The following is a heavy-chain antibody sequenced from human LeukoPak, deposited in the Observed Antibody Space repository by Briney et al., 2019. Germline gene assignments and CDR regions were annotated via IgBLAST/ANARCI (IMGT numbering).Heavy chain of an antibody. V-gene: IGHV3-21*01. CDR3: ARGSHSSGWLYYYYYYMDV. CDR1: GFTFSSYS. D-gene: IGHD6-19*01. J-gene: IGHJ6*03. CDR2: ISSSSSYI. Sequence: GGSLRLSCAASGFTFSSYSMNWVRQAPGKGLEWVSSISSSSSYIYYADSVKGRFTISRDNAKNSLYLQMNSLRAEDTAVYYCARGSHSSGWLYYYYYYMDVWGKGTTVTVSS.